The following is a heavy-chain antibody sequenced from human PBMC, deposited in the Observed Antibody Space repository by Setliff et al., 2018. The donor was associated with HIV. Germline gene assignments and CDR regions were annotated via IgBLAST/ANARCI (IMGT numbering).Heavy chain of an antibody. CDR3: GRVGGAAEPYYYFMDV. D-gene: IGHD3-16*01. J-gene: IGHJ6*03. Sequence: LSLTCAVYGGSFSGYNWNWFRQAPGKGLEWVGFIRGTHNGATTDYAASVKGRFTVSRGSSKSSVYLQMDSLKTEDTAVHYCGRVGGAAEPYYYFMDVWGKGTTVTVSS. CDR2: IRGTHNGATT. CDR1: GGSFSGYN. V-gene: IGHV3-49*01.